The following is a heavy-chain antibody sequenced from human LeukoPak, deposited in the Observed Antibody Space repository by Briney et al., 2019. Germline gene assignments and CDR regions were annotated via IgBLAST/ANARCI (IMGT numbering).Heavy chain of an antibody. CDR2: IYNSGST. V-gene: IGHV4-38-2*01. Sequence: SETLSLTCAVSGYSISSGYYWCWIRQPPGKGLEWIGSIYNSGSTYYNPSLKSRVTISVDASKNQFSLKLSSVTAADTAVYYCAKTLLGYCSSTSCPTHYFDYWGQGTLVTVSS. CDR3: AKTLLGYCSSTSCPTHYFDY. CDR1: GYSISSGYY. J-gene: IGHJ4*02. D-gene: IGHD2-2*01.